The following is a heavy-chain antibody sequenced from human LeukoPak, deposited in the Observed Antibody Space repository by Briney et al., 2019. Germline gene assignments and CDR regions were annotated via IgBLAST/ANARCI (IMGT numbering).Heavy chain of an antibody. CDR3: AKGVTMVRGVISYYYYGMDV. CDR2: ISGSGGST. CDR1: GFTFSSYA. D-gene: IGHD3-10*01. J-gene: IGHJ6*02. Sequence: PGGSLRLSCAASGFTFSSYAMSWVRQASGKGLEWVSAISGSGGSTYYADSVKGRFTISRDNSKNTLYLQMNSLRAEDTAVYYCAKGVTMVRGVISYYYYGMDVWGQGTTVTVSS. V-gene: IGHV3-23*01.